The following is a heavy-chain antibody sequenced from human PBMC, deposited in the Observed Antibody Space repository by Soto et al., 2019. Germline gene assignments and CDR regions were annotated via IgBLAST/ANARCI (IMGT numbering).Heavy chain of an antibody. Sequence: PGGSLRLSCAASGFTFNNYAMNWVRQAPGMGLEWVATISNTGGGTYYADSVKGRFTISRDNSKNTLYLQMSSLRVGDTAVYYCAKDRLAGNFDYWGQGTQVTVSS. CDR3: AKDRLAGNFDY. V-gene: IGHV3-23*01. J-gene: IGHJ4*02. CDR1: GFTFNNYA. CDR2: ISNTGGGT.